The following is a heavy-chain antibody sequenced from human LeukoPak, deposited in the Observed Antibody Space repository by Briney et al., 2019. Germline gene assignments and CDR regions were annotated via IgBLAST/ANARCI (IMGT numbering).Heavy chain of an antibody. CDR3: ARGYSGGSFFDP. V-gene: IGHV4-34*01. CDR1: GGSFSGYY. CDR2: INHGGST. Sequence: KPSETLSLTCAVYGGSFSGYYWSWIRQPPGKGLEWIGEINHGGSTNYNPSLKSRVTISVDTSKNQFSLKLSSVTAADTAVYYCARGYSGGSFFDPWGQGTLVTVSS. J-gene: IGHJ5*02. D-gene: IGHD2-15*01.